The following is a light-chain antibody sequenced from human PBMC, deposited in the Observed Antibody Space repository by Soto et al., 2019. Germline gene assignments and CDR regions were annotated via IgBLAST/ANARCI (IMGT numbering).Light chain of an antibody. CDR3: QQYNGLIT. CDR1: QTISSW. Sequence: DIQMTQSPSTLSGSVGERVTITCRASQTISSWLAWYQQKPGKAPKLLIYKASTLKSGVPSRFSGSGSGTDFTFTISSLEPEDFAVYYCQQYNGLITFGQGTRLE. CDR2: KAS. J-gene: IGKJ5*01. V-gene: IGKV1-5*03.